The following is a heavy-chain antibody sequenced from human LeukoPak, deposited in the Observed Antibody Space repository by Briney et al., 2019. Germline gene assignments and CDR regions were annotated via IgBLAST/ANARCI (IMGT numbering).Heavy chain of an antibody. J-gene: IGHJ4*02. Sequence: SETLSLTCTVSGGSVSNYYWSWIRQPPGKGLEWIGYIFYSGSTNYNPSLKSRVTISVDTSKNQFSLKVTSVTAADTAVYYCARGGSSGYDPFDYWGQGTLVIVSS. CDR1: GGSVSNYY. CDR2: IFYSGST. D-gene: IGHD5-12*01. V-gene: IGHV4-59*02. CDR3: ARGGSSGYDPFDY.